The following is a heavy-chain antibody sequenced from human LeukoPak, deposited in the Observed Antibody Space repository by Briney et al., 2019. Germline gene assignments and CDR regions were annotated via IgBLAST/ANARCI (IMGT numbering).Heavy chain of an antibody. CDR2: ISYDGSNK. CDR3: ARVLGEAGAAFDI. J-gene: IGHJ3*02. V-gene: IGHV3-30-3*01. Sequence: GGSLRLSCAASGFTFSSYAMHWVRQAPGKGLEWVAVISYDGSNKYYADSVKGRFTISRDNSKNTLYLQMNSLRAEDTAVYYCARVLGEAGAAFDIWGQGTMVTVSS. D-gene: IGHD3-16*01. CDR1: GFTFSSYA.